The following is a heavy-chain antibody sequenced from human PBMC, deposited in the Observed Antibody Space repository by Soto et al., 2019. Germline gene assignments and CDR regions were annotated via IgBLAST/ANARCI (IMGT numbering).Heavy chain of an antibody. D-gene: IGHD2-15*01. CDR2: ISAYNGNT. J-gene: IGHJ6*02. V-gene: IGHV1-18*01. Sequence: ASVKVSFKASGYTFTSYGISWARQAPGQGLEWMGWISAYNGNTNYAQQLQGRVTMTTDTSTSTAYMELRSLRSDDTAVYYCARDGVVVAATRYYYYYGMDVWGQGTTVTVSS. CDR3: ARDGVVVAATRYYYYYGMDV. CDR1: GYTFTSYG.